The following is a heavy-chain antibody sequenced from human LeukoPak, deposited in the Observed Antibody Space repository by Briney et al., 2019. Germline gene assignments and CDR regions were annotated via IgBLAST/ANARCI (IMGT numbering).Heavy chain of an antibody. Sequence: PGGSLRLSCAASGVTLSSYNMNWVRQAPGKGLKWVSYISITSSYIYYADSVKGRFTISRDNAKKSLYLQMNSLRAEDTAIYFCASTGRDDDHFDYWGQGTLVTVSS. D-gene: IGHD5-24*01. CDR3: ASTGRDDDHFDY. CDR1: GVTLSSYN. CDR2: ISITSSYI. J-gene: IGHJ4*02. V-gene: IGHV3-21*01.